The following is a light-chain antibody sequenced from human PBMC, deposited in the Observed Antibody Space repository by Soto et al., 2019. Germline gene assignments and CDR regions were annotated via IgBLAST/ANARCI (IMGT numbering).Light chain of an antibody. CDR3: QQYNNWPWT. CDR2: GAS. Sequence: EIVMTQSPATLSVSPGERATLSCRASQSISSNLAWYQQKPGQAPRRLIYGASTRATDIPARFSGSGSGTEFSLTISSLQSEDFAVYYCQQYNNWPWTFGQGTKVEIK. CDR1: QSISSN. J-gene: IGKJ1*01. V-gene: IGKV3-15*01.